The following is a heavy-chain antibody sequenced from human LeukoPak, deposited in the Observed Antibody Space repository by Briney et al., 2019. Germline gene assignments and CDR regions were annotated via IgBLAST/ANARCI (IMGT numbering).Heavy chain of an antibody. J-gene: IGHJ4*02. CDR3: ARGSHSGSYLFDY. D-gene: IGHD1-26*01. Sequence: SVKVSCKASGYTFTSYGISWVRQAPGQGLEWMGGIIPIFGTANYAQKFQGRVTITADDSTSTAYMELSSLRSEDTAVYYCARGSHSGSYLFDYWGQGTLVTVSS. CDR1: GYTFTSYG. V-gene: IGHV1-69*13. CDR2: IIPIFGTA.